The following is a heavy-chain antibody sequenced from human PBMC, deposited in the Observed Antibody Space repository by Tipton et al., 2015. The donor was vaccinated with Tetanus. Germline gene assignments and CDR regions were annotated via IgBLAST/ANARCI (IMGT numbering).Heavy chain of an antibody. J-gene: IGHJ4*02. Sequence: GLVKPSETLSLTCTIYGGSFSGYYWSWIRQPPGRGLEWIGEIHPSGITTCNPSLKSRLTMSLDTSKTQFSLKLSSVTATDTAVYYCARHEESTDYCDNWGQGTLVTVSS. V-gene: IGHV4-34*01. CDR2: IHPSGIT. D-gene: IGHD5/OR15-5a*01. CDR1: GGSFSGYY. CDR3: ARHEESTDYCDN.